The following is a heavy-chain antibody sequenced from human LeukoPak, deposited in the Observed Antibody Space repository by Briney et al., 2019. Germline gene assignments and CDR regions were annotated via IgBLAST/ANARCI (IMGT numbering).Heavy chain of an antibody. CDR1: GFTFDDYG. V-gene: IGHV3-20*04. CDR2: INWNGGST. D-gene: IGHD6-6*01. Sequence: GGSMRLSCAASGFTFDDYGMSWVRQAPGKGLEWVSGINWNGGSTGYADSVKGRFTISRDNAKNSLYLQMNSLRAEDTAVYYCARAEYSSSSGEDYYYMDVWGKGTTVTVSS. CDR3: ARAEYSSSSGEDYYYMDV. J-gene: IGHJ6*03.